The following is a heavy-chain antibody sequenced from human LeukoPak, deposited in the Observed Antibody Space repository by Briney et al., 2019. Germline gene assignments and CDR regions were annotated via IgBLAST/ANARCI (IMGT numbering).Heavy chain of an antibody. V-gene: IGHV4-59*12. CDR3: ARDRRDYYDSSGYLDY. CDR1: GGSISSYY. CDR2: IYYSGST. Sequence: SETLSLTCTVSGGSISSYYWSWIRQPPGKGLEWIGYIYYSGSTSYNPSLKSRVTISVDTSKNQFSLKLSSVTAADTAVYYCARDRRDYYDSSGYLDYWGQGTLVTVSS. J-gene: IGHJ4*02. D-gene: IGHD3-22*01.